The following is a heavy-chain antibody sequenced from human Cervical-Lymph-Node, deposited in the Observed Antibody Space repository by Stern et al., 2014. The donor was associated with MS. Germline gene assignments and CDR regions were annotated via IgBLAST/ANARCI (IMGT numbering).Heavy chain of an antibody. Sequence: QVQLQESGPGLVKPSQTLSLTCTVSGGSISSGSYYWSWIRQPAGKGLEWIGRIYTSGSTNYNPSLKSRVTLSVDTSKNQFSPKLGCGPAADTAVYYCARREQLVGYFDLWGRGTLVTVSS. CDR2: IYTSGST. CDR1: GGSISSGSYY. D-gene: IGHD6-6*01. J-gene: IGHJ2*01. V-gene: IGHV4-61*02. CDR3: ARREQLVGYFDL.